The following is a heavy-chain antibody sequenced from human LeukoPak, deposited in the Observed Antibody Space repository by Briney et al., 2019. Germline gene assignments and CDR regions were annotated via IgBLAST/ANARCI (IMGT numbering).Heavy chain of an antibody. J-gene: IGHJ4*02. D-gene: IGHD6-13*01. CDR1: GGSISSYY. Sequence: PSETLSLTCTVSGGSISSYYWSWIRQPPGKGLEWIGYIYYNGSTNYNPSLKSRVTISVDTSKNQFSLKLSSVTAADTAVYYCARGKPGIAPPGPFDYWGQGTLVTVSS. V-gene: IGHV4-59*01. CDR2: IYYNGST. CDR3: ARGKPGIAPPGPFDY.